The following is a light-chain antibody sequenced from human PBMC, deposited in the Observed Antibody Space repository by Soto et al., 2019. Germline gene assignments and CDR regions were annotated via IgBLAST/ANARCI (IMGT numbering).Light chain of an antibody. CDR1: RGHSSYA. CDR2: LSSDGSH. J-gene: IGLJ2*01. V-gene: IGLV4-69*01. CDR3: QTWDTGARVV. Sequence: QLVLTQSPSASASLGASIKLSCTLSRGHSSYAIAWHQQQPEKGPRYLMKLSSDGSHSKGDGIPDRFSGSSSGAERYLTISSLQSEDEADYYCQTWDTGARVVFGGRTKLTVL.